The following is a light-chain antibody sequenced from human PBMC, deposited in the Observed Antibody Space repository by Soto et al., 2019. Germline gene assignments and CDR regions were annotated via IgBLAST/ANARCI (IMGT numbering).Light chain of an antibody. V-gene: IGLV1-47*01. Sequence: QSVLTQPPSASGTPGQRVTISCSGSSSNIGTNYVYWYHHLPGTAPKLLIYRNDQRHSGVPDRFSGSTSGASASLAISGLRSDDEADYFCSVFHESLNVWRIFGTGTQVTFL. CDR3: SVFHESLNVWRI. J-gene: IGLJ1*01. CDR1: SSNIGTNY. CDR2: RND.